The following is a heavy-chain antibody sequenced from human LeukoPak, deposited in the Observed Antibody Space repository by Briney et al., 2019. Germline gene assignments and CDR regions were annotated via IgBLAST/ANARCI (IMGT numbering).Heavy chain of an antibody. CDR3: ARHVKSGAWSFDI. CDR2: IYPGDSDT. Sequence: PGESLNISCKGSGYSFTSYWIGWVRQMPGKGLEWMGIIYPGDSDTRYSPSFQGQVTISADKSISTAYLQWSSLKASDTAMYYCARHVKSGAWSFDIWGQGTMVTVSS. D-gene: IGHD1-26*01. V-gene: IGHV5-51*01. J-gene: IGHJ3*02. CDR1: GYSFTSYW.